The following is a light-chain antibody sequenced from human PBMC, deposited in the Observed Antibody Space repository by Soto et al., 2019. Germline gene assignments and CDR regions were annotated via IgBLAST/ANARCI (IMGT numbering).Light chain of an antibody. CDR3: QQYGSSPPVT. Sequence: EIVLTQSPGTLSLSPGERATLSCRASQSVSSSYLAWYQQKPGQAPRLLIYGASSRATGIPDRFSGSGSGTAFTLNISRLEPEDFAVYYFQQYGSSPPVTFGQGTRLEIK. V-gene: IGKV3-20*01. CDR2: GAS. J-gene: IGKJ5*01. CDR1: QSVSSSY.